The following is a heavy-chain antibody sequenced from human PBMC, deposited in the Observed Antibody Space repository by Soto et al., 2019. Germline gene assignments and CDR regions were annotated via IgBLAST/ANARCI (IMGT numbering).Heavy chain of an antibody. J-gene: IGHJ3*02. Sequence: KTSEILSLTCAVYGGAFSGYYWSWIRQPPGKGLEWIGEINHSGSTNYNPSLKSRVTISVDTSKNQFSLKLSSVTAADTAVYYCARGQRLDDFDIWGQVPMSTFS. CDR3: ARGQRLDDFDI. D-gene: IGHD6-19*01. V-gene: IGHV4-34*01. CDR1: GGAFSGYY. CDR2: INHSGST.